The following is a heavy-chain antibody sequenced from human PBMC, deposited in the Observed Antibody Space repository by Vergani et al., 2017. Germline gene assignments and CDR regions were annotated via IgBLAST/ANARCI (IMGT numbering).Heavy chain of an antibody. Sequence: QVQLVESGGGVVHPGRSLRLSCAASGFPFSSYAMHWVRQAPGKGLEWVAVISYDGNNKYYSDSVKSRFTISRDNSKNTLYLQMNSLRAEDTAVYYCASEVAAVAGIDYWGQGTLVTVSS. D-gene: IGHD6-19*01. CDR3: ASEVAAVAGIDY. J-gene: IGHJ4*02. CDR2: ISYDGNNK. CDR1: GFPFSSYA. V-gene: IGHV3-30-3*01.